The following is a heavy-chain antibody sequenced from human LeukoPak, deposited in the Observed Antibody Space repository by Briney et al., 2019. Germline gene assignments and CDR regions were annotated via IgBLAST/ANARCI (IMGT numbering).Heavy chain of an antibody. Sequence: GASVKVSCKASGYTFTSYDINWVRQATGQGLEWMGWMNPNSGNTGYAQKFRGRATMTRNTSISTAYMELSSLRSEDTAVYYCARDLTIAARTRSGYWGQGTLVTVSS. CDR1: GYTFTSYD. CDR3: ARDLTIAARTRSGY. CDR2: MNPNSGNT. D-gene: IGHD6-6*01. J-gene: IGHJ4*02. V-gene: IGHV1-8*01.